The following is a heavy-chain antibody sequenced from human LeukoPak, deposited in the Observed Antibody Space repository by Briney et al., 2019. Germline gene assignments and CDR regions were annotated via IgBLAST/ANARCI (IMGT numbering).Heavy chain of an antibody. D-gene: IGHD2-2*01. CDR3: ARRYCSSTSCHYFFDY. V-gene: IGHV5-51*01. CDR1: GYSFTSYW. J-gene: IGHJ4*02. CDR2: IYPGDSDT. Sequence: GESLKISCKGSGYSFTSYWIGWVRQMPGKGLERMGIIYPGDSDTRYSPSFQGQVTISADKSISTAYLQWSSLKASDTAMYYCARRYCSSTSCHYFFDYWGQGTLVTVSS.